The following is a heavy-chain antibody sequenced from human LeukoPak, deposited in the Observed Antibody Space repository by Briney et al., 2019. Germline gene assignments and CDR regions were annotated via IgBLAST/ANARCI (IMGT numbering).Heavy chain of an antibody. CDR2: IIPIFGTA. CDR1: GGTFSSYA. J-gene: IGHJ5*02. CDR3: ARDRGRPNWFDP. Sequence: SVKVSCKASGGTFSSYAISWVRQAPGQGLEWMGGIIPIFGTANYAQKFQGRVTITTDESTSTAYMELSSLRSEDTAVYYCARDRGRPNWFDPWGQGTLVTVSS. V-gene: IGHV1-69*05. D-gene: IGHD6-6*01.